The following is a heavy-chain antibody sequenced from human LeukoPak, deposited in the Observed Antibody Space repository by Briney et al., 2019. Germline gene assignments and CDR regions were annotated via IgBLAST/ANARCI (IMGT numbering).Heavy chain of an antibody. V-gene: IGHV3-23*01. CDR3: AKKSGDSSGYSFDY. J-gene: IGHJ4*02. D-gene: IGHD3-22*01. CDR2: ISGSGGST. CDR1: GFIFSSEA. Sequence: QSGGSLRLSCAASGFIFSSEAMSWVRQAPGKGLEWVSAISGSGGSTYYADSVKGRFTISRDNSKNTLYLQMNSLRAEDTAVYYCAKKSGDSSGYSFDYWGQGTLVTVSS.